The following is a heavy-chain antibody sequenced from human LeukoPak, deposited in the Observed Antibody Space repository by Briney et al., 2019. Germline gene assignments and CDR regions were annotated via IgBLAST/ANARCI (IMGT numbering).Heavy chain of an antibody. CDR1: GFTFSSYA. D-gene: IGHD2-21*02. CDR2: ISSSSSTI. Sequence: GGSLRLSCAASGFTFSSYAMHWVRQAPGKGLEWVSYISSSSSTIYYADSVKGRFTISRDNAKNSLYLQMNSLRAEDTAVYYCAREAYCGGDCYSTFDYWGQGTLVTVSS. CDR3: AREAYCGGDCYSTFDY. V-gene: IGHV3-48*01. J-gene: IGHJ4*02.